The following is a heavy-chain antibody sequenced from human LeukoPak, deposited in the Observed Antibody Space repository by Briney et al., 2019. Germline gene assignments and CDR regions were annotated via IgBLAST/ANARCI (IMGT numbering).Heavy chain of an antibody. V-gene: IGHV4-39*01. D-gene: IGHD6-13*01. CDR2: IYYSGST. CDR1: GFTFSSYSMN. CDR3: ARRVGGGIAAVGAFDI. Sequence: GSLRLSCAASGFTFSSYSMNWVRQAPGKGLEWIGSIYYSGSTYYNPSLKSRGVAISGDTAKNQFSLTLDSVTAADTAVYHCARRVGGGIAAVGAFDIWGPGTMVTVSS. J-gene: IGHJ3*02.